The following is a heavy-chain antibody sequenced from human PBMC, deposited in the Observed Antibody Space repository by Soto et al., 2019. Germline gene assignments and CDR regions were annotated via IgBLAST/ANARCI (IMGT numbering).Heavy chain of an antibody. J-gene: IGHJ2*01. CDR3: AREIMPLTNDWYFDL. V-gene: IGHV4-39*07. CDR1: DDSINSDKYY. CDR2: IYYSGNA. Sequence: SETLSLTCSVSDDSINSDKYYWGWIRQPPGKGLEWIGSIYYSGNAYYNPSLKSRLTISLDTSKNQFSLRLSSVTAADTAVYYCAREIMPLTNDWYFDLWGRGTLVTVSS. D-gene: IGHD2-8*01.